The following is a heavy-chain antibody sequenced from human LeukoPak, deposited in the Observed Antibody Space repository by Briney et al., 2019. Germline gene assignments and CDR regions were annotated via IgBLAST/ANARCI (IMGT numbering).Heavy chain of an antibody. Sequence: GGSLRLSCAASGFTFSSYWMHWVRQAPGKGLVWVSRINSDGSSTSYADSVKGRFIISRDNSKNTLYLQMNSLRAEDTAVYYCRGLTGEGYYYGMDVWGQGTTVTVSS. V-gene: IGHV3-74*01. CDR2: INSDGSST. J-gene: IGHJ6*02. D-gene: IGHD1-14*01. CDR1: GFTFSSYW. CDR3: RGLTGEGYYYGMDV.